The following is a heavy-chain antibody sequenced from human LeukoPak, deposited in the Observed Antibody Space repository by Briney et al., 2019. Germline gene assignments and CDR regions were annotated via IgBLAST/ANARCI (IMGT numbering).Heavy chain of an antibody. V-gene: IGHV4-59*08. D-gene: IGHD3-10*01. Sequence: SETLSLTCNMSVDSITSDYWSWIRQSPGKGLEWIGYINYGGNSDYNPSLNSRVTISVNRSKKQVSLKMRSMTAADTAVYYCARLDCISNTCYNYWAPGALVTVSS. CDR3: ARLDCISNTCYNY. J-gene: IGHJ4*02. CDR2: INYGGNS. CDR1: VDSITSDY.